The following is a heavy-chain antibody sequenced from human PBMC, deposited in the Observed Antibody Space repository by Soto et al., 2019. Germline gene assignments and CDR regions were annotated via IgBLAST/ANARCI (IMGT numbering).Heavy chain of an antibody. V-gene: IGHV4-59*01. CDR2: IYYSGST. J-gene: IGHJ4*02. Sequence: SETLSLTCTVSGGSISSYYWSWIRQPPGKGLEWIGYIYYSGSTNYNPSLKSRVTISVDTSKNQFSLKLSSVTAADTAVYYCARDRGYNDYWGQGTLVTVSS. CDR1: GGSISSYY. CDR3: ARDRGYNDY. D-gene: IGHD5-12*01.